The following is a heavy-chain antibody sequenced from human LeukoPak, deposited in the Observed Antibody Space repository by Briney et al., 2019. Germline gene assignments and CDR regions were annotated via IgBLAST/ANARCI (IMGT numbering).Heavy chain of an antibody. Sequence: GGSLRLSCAASGFTFSDYYMSWIRQAPGKGLEWVSYISSSGSTIYYADSVKGRFTISRDNAKNSLYLQMNSLRAEDTAVYYCARGSERYYYGSGVLPPDYWGQGTLVTVSS. J-gene: IGHJ4*02. CDR2: ISSSGSTI. CDR1: GFTFSDYY. D-gene: IGHD3-10*01. V-gene: IGHV3-11*01. CDR3: ARGSERYYYGSGVLPPDY.